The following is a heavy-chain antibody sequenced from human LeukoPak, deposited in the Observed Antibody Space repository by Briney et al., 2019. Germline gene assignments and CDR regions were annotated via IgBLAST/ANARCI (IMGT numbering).Heavy chain of an antibody. CDR1: GGTFSSYA. CDR2: IIPILGIA. J-gene: IGHJ4*02. D-gene: IGHD1-26*01. CDR3: ARQIVGATSSDY. V-gene: IGHV1-69*04. Sequence: GASVKVSCKASGGTFSSYAISWVRQAPGQGLEWMGRIIPILGIANYAQKFQGRVTITADKSTSTAYMELSSLRSGDTAVYYCARQIVGATSSDYWGQGTLVTVSS.